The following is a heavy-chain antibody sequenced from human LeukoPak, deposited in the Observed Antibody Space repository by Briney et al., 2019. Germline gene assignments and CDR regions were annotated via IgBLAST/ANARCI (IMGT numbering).Heavy chain of an antibody. J-gene: IGHJ6*02. V-gene: IGHV1-18*01. CDR3: APMPYSSSYGMDS. D-gene: IGHD6-13*01. CDR2: ISAYNGHT. Sequence: ASVKVSCKASGYTFINYGLSWVRQAPGQGLEWMGWISAYNGHTNYAQKLQGRVTMTTDTSTSTAYIERRSLRSDDTAVYYCAPMPYSSSYGMDSWGQGTTVTVSS. CDR1: GYTFINYG.